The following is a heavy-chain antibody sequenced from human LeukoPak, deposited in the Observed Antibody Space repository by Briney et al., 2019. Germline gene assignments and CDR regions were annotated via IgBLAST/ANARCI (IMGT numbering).Heavy chain of an antibody. CDR2: ISGSGDST. CDR3: AKAIGSSGSA. CDR1: GFTFSNYA. J-gene: IGHJ5*02. V-gene: IGHV3-23*01. D-gene: IGHD6-25*01. Sequence: PGGSLRLSCAASGFTFSNYAMSWVRQAPGKGLEWFSGISGSGDSTYYADSVKGRFTISRDNSKNTLYLQVNSLRAEDTALYYCAKAIGSSGSAWGQGTLVTVSS.